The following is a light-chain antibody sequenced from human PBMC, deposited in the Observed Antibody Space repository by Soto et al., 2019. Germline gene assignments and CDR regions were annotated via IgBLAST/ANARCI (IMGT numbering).Light chain of an antibody. CDR3: ETWDSNTRV. Sequence: QPVLTQSSSASASLGSSVKLTCTLSSGHSSYIIAWHQQQPGKAPRYSMKLEGSGSYNKGSGVPDRFSGSSSGADRYLTISNLQSEDEADYYCETWDSNTRVFGGGTKLPS. CDR1: SGHSSYI. J-gene: IGLJ2*01. V-gene: IGLV4-60*03. CDR2: LEGSGSY.